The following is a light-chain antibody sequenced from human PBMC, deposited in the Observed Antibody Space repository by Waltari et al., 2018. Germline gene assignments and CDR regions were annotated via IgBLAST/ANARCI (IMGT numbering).Light chain of an antibody. Sequence: DIVMTQSPDSLAVSLGERATINCKSSQSLLYSSNNKNYLAWYQQKLGQPPKLLFYWASTRVSVVPDRFSGSGSGTDFTLTISSLQAEDVAVYYCQQYYGTPPYTFGQGTKLEIK. J-gene: IGKJ2*01. V-gene: IGKV4-1*01. CDR2: WAS. CDR3: QQYYGTPPYT. CDR1: QSLLYSSNNKNY.